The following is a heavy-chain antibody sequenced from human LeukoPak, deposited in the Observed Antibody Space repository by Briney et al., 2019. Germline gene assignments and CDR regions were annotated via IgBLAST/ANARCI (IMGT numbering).Heavy chain of an antibody. V-gene: IGHV3-21*01. CDR3: ARDLCGGDCVSNDY. CDR1: GFTFSSHS. D-gene: IGHD2-21*02. Sequence: GGSLRVSCAASGFTFSSHSMNWVRQAPGKGLEWVSSISRSSSNIYYADSVKGRFTIGRDNAKNSLYLQMNSLRAEDTAVYYCARDLCGGDCVSNDYWGQGTLVTVSS. J-gene: IGHJ4*02. CDR2: ISRSSSNI.